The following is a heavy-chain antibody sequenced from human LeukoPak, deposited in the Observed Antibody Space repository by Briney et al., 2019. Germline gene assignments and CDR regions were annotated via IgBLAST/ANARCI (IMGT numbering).Heavy chain of an antibody. CDR3: ANTRDMAVAGKIDY. CDR2: ISGSGGST. V-gene: IGHV3-23*01. CDR1: GFTFSSYA. Sequence: GGSLRLSCAASGFTFSSYAMSWVRQAPGKGLEWVSAISGSGGSTYYADSVKGRFTISRDNSKNTLYLQMHSLRAEDTAVYYCANTRDMAVAGKIDYWGQGTLVTVSS. J-gene: IGHJ4*02. D-gene: IGHD6-19*01.